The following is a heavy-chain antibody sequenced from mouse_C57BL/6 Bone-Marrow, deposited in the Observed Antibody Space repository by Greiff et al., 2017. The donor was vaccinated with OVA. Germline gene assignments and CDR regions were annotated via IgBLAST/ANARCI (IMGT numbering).Heavy chain of an antibody. CDR1: GYTFTSYW. D-gene: IGHD1-1*01. V-gene: IGHV1-72*01. CDR2: IDPNSGGT. J-gene: IGHJ4*01. CDR3: ARKGDYGSFYAMDY. Sequence: VQLQQPGAELVKPGASVKLSCKASGYTFTSYWMHWVKQRPGRGLEWIGRIDPNSGGTKYNEKFKSKATLTVDKPSSTAYMQLSSLTSEDSAVYYCARKGDYGSFYAMDYWGQGTSVTVSS.